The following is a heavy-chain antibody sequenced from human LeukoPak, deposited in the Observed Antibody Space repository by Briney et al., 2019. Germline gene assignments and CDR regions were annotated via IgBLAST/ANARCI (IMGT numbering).Heavy chain of an antibody. D-gene: IGHD2-2*01. CDR1: GFTFTDYY. V-gene: IGHV3-11*04. CDR3: ARPRYCSSTSYYEDAFDI. CDR2: ISSSGSIM. J-gene: IGHJ3*02. Sequence: PGGSLRLSCAASGFTFTDYYMSWIRQAPGKGLEWLSYISSSGSIMYYADSVKGRFTISRDNAKESQYLQMNSLRAEDTAVYYCARPRYCSSTSYYEDAFDIWGQGTMVTVSS.